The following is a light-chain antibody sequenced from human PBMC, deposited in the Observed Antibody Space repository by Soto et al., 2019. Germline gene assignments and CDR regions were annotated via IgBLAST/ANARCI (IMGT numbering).Light chain of an antibody. J-gene: IGKJ2*01. CDR3: QQYYSTPYT. Sequence: DIVMTQSPDSLAVSLGERATINCKSSQSVLYSSNNKNYLAWYQQKPGQPPKLLIYWASTRESGFPDRFSGSGSGTDFTLTSSSLQAEDVALYYCQQYYSTPYTFGQGTKLEIK. CDR1: QSVLYSSNNKNY. V-gene: IGKV4-1*01. CDR2: WAS.